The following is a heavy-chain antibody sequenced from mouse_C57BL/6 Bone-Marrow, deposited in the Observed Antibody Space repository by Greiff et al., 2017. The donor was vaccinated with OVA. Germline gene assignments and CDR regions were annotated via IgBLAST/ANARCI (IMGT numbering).Heavy chain of an antibody. D-gene: IGHD1-1*01. CDR2: IYPRSGNT. CDR1: GYTFTSYG. Sequence: VKLMESGAELARPGASVKLSCTASGYTFTSYGISWVKQRTGQGLEWIGEIYPRSGNTYYNAKFKGKATLTADKSSSTAYMELRSLTSEDSAVYFCARGAYDGSSYWYFDVWGTGTTVTVSS. V-gene: IGHV1-81*01. CDR3: ARGAYDGSSYWYFDV. J-gene: IGHJ1*03.